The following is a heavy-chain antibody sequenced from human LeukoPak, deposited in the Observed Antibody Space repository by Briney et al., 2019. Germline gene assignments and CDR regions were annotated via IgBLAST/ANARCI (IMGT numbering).Heavy chain of an antibody. CDR1: GGSISPYY. Sequence: SETLSLTCTVSGGSISPYYWTWIRQPPRKGLEWIGYIYSKGDTDYKPSLKSRVTISLDTSQNQFSLRLRSVTAADAAVYYCARLRAYTTTHQYYFDYWGQGALVTVSS. J-gene: IGHJ4*02. CDR3: ARLRAYTTTHQYYFDY. D-gene: IGHD3-16*01. V-gene: IGHV4-4*09. CDR2: IYSKGDT.